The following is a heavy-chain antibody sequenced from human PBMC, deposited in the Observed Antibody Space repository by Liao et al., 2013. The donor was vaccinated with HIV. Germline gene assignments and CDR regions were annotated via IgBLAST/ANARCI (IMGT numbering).Heavy chain of an antibody. CDR1: GGSFSGYF. J-gene: IGHJ1*01. V-gene: IGHV4-34*01. Sequence: QVQLQQWGAGLLKPSETLSLTCAVYGGSFSGYFWTWIRQSPGKGLEWIGEIDHTGSTNVNPSLNSRVTISVDTSKSQFSLKLRSVRATDAAIYFCARGGSPTASRLWRPFHFWGQGTPVTVSS. CDR2: IDHTGST. CDR3: ARGGSPTASRLWRPFHF. D-gene: IGHD1-26*01.